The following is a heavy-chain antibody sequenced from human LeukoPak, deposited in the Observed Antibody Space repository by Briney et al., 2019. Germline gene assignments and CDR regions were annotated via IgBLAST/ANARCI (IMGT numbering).Heavy chain of an antibody. CDR1: GFTFSSYG. J-gene: IGHJ4*02. D-gene: IGHD5-18*01. CDR3: AKTDTAVVIGY. V-gene: IGHV3-23*01. Sequence: GGTLRLSCAASGFTFSSYGMSWVRQAPGKGLEWVSAISGSGGSTYYADSVKGRFTISRDNSKNTLYLQMNSLRAEDTAVYYCAKTDTAVVIGYWGQGTLVTVSS. CDR2: ISGSGGST.